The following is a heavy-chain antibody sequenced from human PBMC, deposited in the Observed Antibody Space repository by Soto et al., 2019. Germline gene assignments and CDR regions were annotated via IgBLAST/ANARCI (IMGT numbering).Heavy chain of an antibody. J-gene: IGHJ4*02. Sequence: ASVKLSCKASGYTFTSHAMYWVRQAPGQRLEWMGWINAGNGNTKYSQKFQGRVTITRDTSASTAYMELSSLRSEDTAVYYCARGEFLSYDDYWGQGTLVTVSS. CDR3: ARGEFLSYDDY. CDR2: INAGNGNT. V-gene: IGHV1-3*01. D-gene: IGHD3-16*01. CDR1: GYTFTSHA.